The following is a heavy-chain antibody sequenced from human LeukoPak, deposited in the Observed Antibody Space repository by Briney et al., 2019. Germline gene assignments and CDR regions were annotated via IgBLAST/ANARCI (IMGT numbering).Heavy chain of an antibody. J-gene: IGHJ4*02. Sequence: SETLSLTCAVYGGSFSGYYWSWLRQPPGKGLEWIGEINHSGSTNYNPSLKSRVTISVDTSKNQFSLKLSSVTAADTAVYYCARSGTGEHGDYDYWGQGTLVTVSS. CDR1: GGSFSGYY. CDR2: INHSGST. V-gene: IGHV4-34*01. D-gene: IGHD4-17*01. CDR3: ARSGTGEHGDYDY.